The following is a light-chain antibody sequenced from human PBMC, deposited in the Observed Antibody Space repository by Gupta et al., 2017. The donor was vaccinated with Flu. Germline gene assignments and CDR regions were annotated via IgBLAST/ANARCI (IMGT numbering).Light chain of an antibody. CDR3: AAWDDSLLRV. CDR1: SSNIGSHT. CDR2: KNN. V-gene: IGLV1-44*01. Sequence: QSVLTKPPSASGTPGQRVTISCSGSSSNIGSHTVSWYQQLPGTAPKLLIYKNNQRPSGVPDRFSGSKSGTSASLAISGLQSEDEADYYCAAWDDSLLRVFGGGTKVTVL. J-gene: IGLJ3*02.